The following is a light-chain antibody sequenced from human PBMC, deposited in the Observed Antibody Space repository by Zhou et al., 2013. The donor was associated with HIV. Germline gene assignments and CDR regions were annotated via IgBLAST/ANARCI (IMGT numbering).Light chain of an antibody. J-gene: IGKJ3*01. CDR1: QGISIY. Sequence: IQLTQSPSSLSASVGDRVTITCRASQGISIYLNWYQQKPGKAPRLLLHGASRLASGVPSRFSGSGSGTDYTLTISTLQPEDFATYYCQQYFTSLGAFGPGTKIDIK. CDR2: GAS. V-gene: IGKV1-NL1*01. CDR3: QQYFTSLGA.